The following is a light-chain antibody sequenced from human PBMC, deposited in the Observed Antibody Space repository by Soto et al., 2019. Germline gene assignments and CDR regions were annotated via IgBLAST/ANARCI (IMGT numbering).Light chain of an antibody. CDR3: QHYDNLPPFT. V-gene: IGKV1-33*01. CDR1: QDIRTS. Sequence: DLPMTQSPSSLSASVGARVSITCQASQDIRTSLSWFQQKPGRAPKLLIYGASNLETGVPSRFRGSGSGTDFTFTISSLQPEDIATYYCQHYDNLPPFTFGPGTKVDIK. CDR2: GAS. J-gene: IGKJ3*01.